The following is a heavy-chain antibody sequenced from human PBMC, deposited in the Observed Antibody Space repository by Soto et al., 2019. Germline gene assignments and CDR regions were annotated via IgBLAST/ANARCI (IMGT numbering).Heavy chain of an antibody. CDR3: ARTGSDFWSGCCIADGNNWFDP. J-gene: IGHJ5*02. D-gene: IGHD3-3*01. CDR1: VDTFSIYA. V-gene: IGHV1-69*13. CDR2: IIPIFGTA. Sequence: PVKVYCKASVDTFSIYAISCVLQTPLQWREWMGGIIPIFGTANYAQKFQGRVTITADESTSTAYMELSSLRSEDTAVYYCARTGSDFWSGCCIADGNNWFDPWGQRTLVTVSS.